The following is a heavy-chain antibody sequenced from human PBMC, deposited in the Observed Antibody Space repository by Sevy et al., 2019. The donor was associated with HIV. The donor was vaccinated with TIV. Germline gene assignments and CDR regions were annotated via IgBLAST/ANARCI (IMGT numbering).Heavy chain of an antibody. J-gene: IGHJ6*02. Sequence: SETLSLTCAVSGGSISSGGYSWSWIRQPPGKGLEWIGYIYHSGSTYYNPSLKSRFTITVDRSKNQFSLKLSSVTAADTAVYYGARGHELLWFRDSPGMDVWGQGTTVTVSS. V-gene: IGHV4-30-2*01. CDR3: ARGHELLWFRDSPGMDV. D-gene: IGHD3-10*01. CDR1: GGSISSGGYS. CDR2: IYHSGST.